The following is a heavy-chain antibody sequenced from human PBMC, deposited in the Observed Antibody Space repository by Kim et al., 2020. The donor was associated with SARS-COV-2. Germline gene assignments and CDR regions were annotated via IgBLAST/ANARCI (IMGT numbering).Heavy chain of an antibody. Sequence: GGSLRLSCAASGFTFSTHWMNWIRQAPGKGLEWVANIKTDGSAQYYVDSVKGRFTISRDNAKNSLYLQMNSLRADVTAVYYCGRDMDVWGQGTTVTVSS. CDR1: GFTFSTHW. CDR3: GRDMDV. V-gene: IGHV3-7*01. CDR2: IKTDGSAQ. J-gene: IGHJ6*02.